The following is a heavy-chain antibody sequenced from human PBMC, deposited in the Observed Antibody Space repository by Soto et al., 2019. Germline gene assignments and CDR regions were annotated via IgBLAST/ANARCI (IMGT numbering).Heavy chain of an antibody. D-gene: IGHD3-22*01. CDR2: ISSSSSSTI. CDR1: GFTFSSYS. J-gene: IGHJ4*02. CDR3: ARGLYYYDSSGYWGY. V-gene: IGHV3-48*02. Sequence: GGSLRLSCAASGFTFSSYSMNWVRQAPGKGLEWVSYISSSSSSTIYYADSVKGRFTISRDNAKNSLYLQMNSLRDEDTAVYYCARGLYYYDSSGYWGYWGQGTLVTVSS.